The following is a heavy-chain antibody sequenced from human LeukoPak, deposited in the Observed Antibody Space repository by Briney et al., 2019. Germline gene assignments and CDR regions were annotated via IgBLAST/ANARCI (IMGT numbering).Heavy chain of an antibody. Sequence: GGSLRLSCAASGFTFDDYGMSWVRHAPGKGLEWVCGINWNGGSTGYADSVKGRFTISRDNAKNSLYLQMNSLRAEDTALYYCARARDIVATIVPRGGVDYWGQGTLVTVSS. CDR2: INWNGGST. D-gene: IGHD5-12*01. V-gene: IGHV3-20*04. CDR3: ARARDIVATIVPRGGVDY. CDR1: GFTFDDYG. J-gene: IGHJ4*02.